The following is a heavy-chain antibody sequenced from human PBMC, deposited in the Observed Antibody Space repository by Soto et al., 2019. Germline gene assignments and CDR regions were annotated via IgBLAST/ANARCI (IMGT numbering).Heavy chain of an antibody. V-gene: IGHV4-39*01. CDR3: ARLVVVSPVANV. D-gene: IGHD2-2*01. CDR1: GGAINTNNYY. Sequence: QLQLQESGPVPVKPSGTLSLTCTVSGGAINTNNYYWGWVRQPPGKGLEWIGSVFYDGTTYYSPSLKSRVIISLASSRIQFSLKLNSVSPADMAVYYCARLVVVSPVANVWGQGTLVTVSS. J-gene: IGHJ4*02. CDR2: VFYDGTT.